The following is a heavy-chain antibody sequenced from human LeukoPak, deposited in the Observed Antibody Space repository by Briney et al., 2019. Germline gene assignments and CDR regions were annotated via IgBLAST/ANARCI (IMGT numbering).Heavy chain of an antibody. CDR2: IRSKANSYAT. D-gene: IGHD6-19*01. CDR1: GFTFSGSA. J-gene: IGHJ5*02. Sequence: GGSLRLSCAASGFTFSGSAMHWVRQASGKGLEWVGRIRSKANSYATAYAASVKGRFTISRDDSKNTAYLQMNSLKTEDTAVYYCIGQQWLVLSWGQGTLVTVSS. CDR3: IGQQWLVLS. V-gene: IGHV3-73*01.